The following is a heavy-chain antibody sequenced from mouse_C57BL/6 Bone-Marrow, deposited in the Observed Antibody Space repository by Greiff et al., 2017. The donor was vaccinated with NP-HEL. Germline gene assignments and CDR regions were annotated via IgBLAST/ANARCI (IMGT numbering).Heavy chain of an antibody. Sequence: VQLQQPGAELVKPGASVKLSCKASGYTFTRYWMHWVKQRPGQGLEWIGMIHPNSGSTNYNEKCKSKATLTVDKSSSTAYMQLSSLTSEDSAVYYCARRLRLDVWGTGTTVTVSS. CDR2: IHPNSGST. CDR1: GYTFTRYW. J-gene: IGHJ1*03. V-gene: IGHV1-64*01. D-gene: IGHD1-2*01. CDR3: ARRLRLDV.